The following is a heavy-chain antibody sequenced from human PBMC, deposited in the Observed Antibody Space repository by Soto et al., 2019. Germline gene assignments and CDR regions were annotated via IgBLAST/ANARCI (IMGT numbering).Heavy chain of an antibody. Sequence: QVQLVQSGAEVKKPGSSVKVSCTASGGTFSSYAISWVRPAPGQGLEWMGGIIPIFGTANYAQKFQGRVTITADKSTSTAYVDLSSLRSDDTAVYYCARDDSDMTDPIGVVIAGFDYCGRGTLVTVSS. CDR1: GGTFSSYA. D-gene: IGHD3-16*02. CDR2: IIPIFGTA. V-gene: IGHV1-69*06. J-gene: IGHJ4*02. CDR3: ARDDSDMTDPIGVVIAGFDY.